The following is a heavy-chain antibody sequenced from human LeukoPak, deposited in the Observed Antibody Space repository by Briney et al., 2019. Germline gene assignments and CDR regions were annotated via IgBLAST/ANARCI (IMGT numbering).Heavy chain of an antibody. D-gene: IGHD2-15*01. Sequence: GGSLRLSCAASGFTFTTYSMNWVRQAPGKGLEWVSSITSSSASMYYADSVKGRFTISRDSSKNSLYLQMNSLRTEDTALYYCAKDTLGGCSGGSCYSDYFDYWGQGTLVTVSS. CDR2: ITSSSASM. CDR1: GFTFTTYS. CDR3: AKDTLGGCSGGSCYSDYFDY. J-gene: IGHJ4*02. V-gene: IGHV3-21*04.